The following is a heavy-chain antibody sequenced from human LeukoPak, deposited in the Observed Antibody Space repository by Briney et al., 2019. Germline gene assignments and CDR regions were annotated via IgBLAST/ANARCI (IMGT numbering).Heavy chain of an antibody. Sequence: SVKGRFTISRDNAKNSLYLQMNSLRAEDTAVYYCARAFGENYRGQGTLVPVSS. D-gene: IGHD3-10*01. V-gene: IGHV3-11*06. CDR3: ARAFGENY. J-gene: IGHJ4*01.